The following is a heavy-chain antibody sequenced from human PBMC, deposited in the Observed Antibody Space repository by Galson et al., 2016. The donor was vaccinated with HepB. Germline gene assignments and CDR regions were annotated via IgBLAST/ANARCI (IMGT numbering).Heavy chain of an antibody. CDR3: AKDLRVGGYPYPIQYAMDV. D-gene: IGHD3-22*01. CDR2: ISWNGDNI. CDR1: GFTFDDYA. V-gene: IGHV3-9*01. J-gene: IGHJ6*02. Sequence: SLRLSCAASGFTFDDYAMHWVRLVPGKGLEWVSGISWNGDNIGYADSVKGRFTISRDNAKNSLYLQVNSLRPDDTAVYYCAKDLRVGGYPYPIQYAMDVWGQGTTVTVSS.